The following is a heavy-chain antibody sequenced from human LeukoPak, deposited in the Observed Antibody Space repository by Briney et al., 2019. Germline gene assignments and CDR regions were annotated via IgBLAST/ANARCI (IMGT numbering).Heavy chain of an antibody. J-gene: IGHJ4*02. CDR1: GGSFSGYY. Sequence: PSETLSLTCAVYGGSFSGYYWSWIRQPPGKGLEWIGEINHSGSTNYNPSLKSRVTISVDTSKNQFSLKLSSVTAADTAVYYCARARIAARAHSYFDYWGQGTLVTVSS. D-gene: IGHD6-6*01. CDR2: INHSGST. V-gene: IGHV4-34*01. CDR3: ARARIAARAHSYFDY.